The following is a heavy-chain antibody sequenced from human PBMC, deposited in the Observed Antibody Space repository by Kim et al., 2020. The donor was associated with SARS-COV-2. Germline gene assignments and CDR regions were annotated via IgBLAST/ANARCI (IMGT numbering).Heavy chain of an antibody. Sequence: GGSLRLSCAASGFTFSSYDMHWVRQATGKGLEWVSAIGTAGDTYYPGSVKGRFTISRENAKNSLYLQMNSLRAGDTAVYYCARSRDGYNSFDYWGQGTLVTVSS. CDR1: GFTFSSYD. CDR3: ARSRDGYNSFDY. V-gene: IGHV3-13*01. CDR2: IGTAGDT. J-gene: IGHJ4*02. D-gene: IGHD5-12*01.